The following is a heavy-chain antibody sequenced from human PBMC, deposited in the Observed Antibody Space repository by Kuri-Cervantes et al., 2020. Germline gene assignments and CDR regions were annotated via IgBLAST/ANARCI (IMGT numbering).Heavy chain of an antibody. CDR3: ARQRPGIAVAGTFDY. D-gene: IGHD6-19*01. Sequence: GGSLRLSCAASEFTFSSYDMHWVRQATGKGLEWVSAIGTAGDTYYPGSVKGRFTISRENDKNSLYLQMNSLRAEDTAVYYCARQRPGIAVAGTFDYWGQGTLVTVSS. CDR2: IGTAGDT. J-gene: IGHJ4*02. CDR1: EFTFSSYD. V-gene: IGHV3-13*01.